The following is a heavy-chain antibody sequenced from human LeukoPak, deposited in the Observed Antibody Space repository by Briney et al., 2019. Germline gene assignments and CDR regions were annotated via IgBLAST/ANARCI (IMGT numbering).Heavy chain of an antibody. Sequence: SETLSLTCTVSGGSISSGDYYWSWIRQPPGTGLEWIGYIYYSGSTYYNPSLKSRVTISVDTSKNQFSLKLSSVTAADTAVYYCARDGRPNYYGSGSYLWFDPWGQGTLVTVSS. D-gene: IGHD3-10*01. J-gene: IGHJ5*02. CDR2: IYYSGST. CDR1: GGSISSGDYY. CDR3: ARDGRPNYYGSGSYLWFDP. V-gene: IGHV4-30-4*01.